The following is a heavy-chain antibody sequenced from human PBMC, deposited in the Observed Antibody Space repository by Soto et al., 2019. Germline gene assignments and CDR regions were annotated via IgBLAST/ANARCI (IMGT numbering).Heavy chain of an antibody. CDR3: ARARGSSQNLDT. Sequence: SETLSLTCTVSGDSISSDYWSWIRQPPGKGLEWIGYTYYSGLTNTNPSLKSRLSISVDTSKNQFSLKLTSVTAADTAVYYCARARGSSQNLDTWGQGTLVTVSS. CDR2: TYYSGLT. V-gene: IGHV4-59*01. CDR1: GDSISSDY. D-gene: IGHD6-13*01. J-gene: IGHJ5*02.